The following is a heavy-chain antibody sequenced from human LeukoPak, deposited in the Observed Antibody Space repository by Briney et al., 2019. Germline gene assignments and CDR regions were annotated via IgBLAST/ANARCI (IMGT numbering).Heavy chain of an antibody. CDR3: ARGGIAGNWFDP. CDR1: GFSFTSYW. J-gene: IGHJ5*02. V-gene: IGHV3-48*01. D-gene: IGHD6-13*01. Sequence: GGSLRLSCSVSGFSFTSYWMHWVRQVPGKGLEWVSGISWNSGSIGYADSVKGRFTISRDNAKNSLYLQMNSLRAEDTAVYYCARGGIAGNWFDPWGQGTLVTVSS. CDR2: ISWNSGSI.